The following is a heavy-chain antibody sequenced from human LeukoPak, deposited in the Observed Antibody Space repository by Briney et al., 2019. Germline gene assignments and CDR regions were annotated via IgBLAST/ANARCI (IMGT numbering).Heavy chain of an antibody. CDR2: IKPDGSEK. Sequence: GGSLRLSCAASGFTFNSSWMSWVRQAPGKGLEWVTNIKPDGSEKYYVDSVKGRFTISRDNAKNSLYLQMNSLRAEDTALYYCARDTVGVTDYWGQGTLVTVSS. D-gene: IGHD1-26*01. CDR3: ARDTVGVTDY. J-gene: IGHJ4*02. CDR1: GFTFNSSW. V-gene: IGHV3-7*01.